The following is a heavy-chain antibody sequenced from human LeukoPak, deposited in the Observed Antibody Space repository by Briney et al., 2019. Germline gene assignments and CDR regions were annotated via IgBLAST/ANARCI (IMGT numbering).Heavy chain of an antibody. CDR3: ARDPRTMGIAAAGNPYHWFDP. Sequence: PRGSLSLSCAASGFTLSSYAMSWVRQARGKGLEGVSAISGSGGSTYYADSVKGRFTIPRDNSKNTLYLLTNSLRAEDTAVYYCARDPRTMGIAAAGNPYHWFDPWGQGTLVTVSS. D-gene: IGHD6-13*01. CDR2: ISGSGGST. J-gene: IGHJ5*02. V-gene: IGHV3-23*01. CDR1: GFTLSSYA.